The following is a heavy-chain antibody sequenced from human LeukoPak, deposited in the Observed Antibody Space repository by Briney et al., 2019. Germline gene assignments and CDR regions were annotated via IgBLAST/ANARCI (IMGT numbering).Heavy chain of an antibody. CDR3: AKSGSTDYYDSSGYPWFDP. V-gene: IGHV3-9*01. J-gene: IGHJ5*02. CDR2: ISWNSGSI. CDR1: GFTLDDYA. D-gene: IGHD3-22*01. Sequence: GGSLRLSCAASGFTLDDYAMHWVRQAPGKGLEWVSGISWNSGSIGYADSVKGRFTISRDNAKNSLYLQMNSLRAEDTALYYCAKSGSTDYYDSSGYPWFDPWGQGTLVTVSS.